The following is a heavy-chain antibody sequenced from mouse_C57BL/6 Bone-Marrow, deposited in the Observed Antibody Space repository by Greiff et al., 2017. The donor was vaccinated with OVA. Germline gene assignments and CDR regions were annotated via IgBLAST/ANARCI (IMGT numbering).Heavy chain of an antibody. V-gene: IGHV1-64*01. Sequence: VQLQQPGAELVKPGASVKLSCKASGYTFTSYWMHWVKQRPGQGLEWIGMIHPNSGSTNYNEKFKSKATLTVDKSSSTAYMQLSSLTSEDSAVYYCAREGAYDYYAKDYWGQGTSVTVSS. CDR2: IHPNSGST. CDR1: GYTFTSYW. D-gene: IGHD3-3*01. J-gene: IGHJ4*01. CDR3: AREGAYDYYAKDY.